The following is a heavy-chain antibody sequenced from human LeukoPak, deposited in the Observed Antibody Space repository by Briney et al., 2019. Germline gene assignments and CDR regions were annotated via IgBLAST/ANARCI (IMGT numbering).Heavy chain of an antibody. CDR2: IKQDGSEK. Sequence: PGGSLRLSCATSEFTFSNYWMSWVRQAPGKGLEWVATIKQDGSEKYYVDSVKGRFTISRDNAKNSLFLQMNSLRVEDTAVYYCARVWGSDSNYRCFDCWGQGTLVTVSS. D-gene: IGHD4-11*01. CDR1: EFTFSNYW. V-gene: IGHV3-7*01. CDR3: ARVWGSDSNYRCFDC. J-gene: IGHJ4*02.